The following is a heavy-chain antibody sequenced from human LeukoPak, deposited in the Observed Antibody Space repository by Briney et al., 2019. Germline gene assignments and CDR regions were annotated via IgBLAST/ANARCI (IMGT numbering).Heavy chain of an antibody. D-gene: IGHD5-12*01. CDR2: IWYDGSNK. V-gene: IGHV3-33*01. Sequence: PGGSLRLSCAASGFTFSSYGMHWVRQAPGKGLEWVAVIWYDGSNKYYADSVKGRFTISRDNSKNTLYLQMNSLRAEDTAVYYYARSVATKSRYYYGMDVWGQGTTVTVSS. CDR1: GFTFSSYG. CDR3: ARSVATKSRYYYGMDV. J-gene: IGHJ6*02.